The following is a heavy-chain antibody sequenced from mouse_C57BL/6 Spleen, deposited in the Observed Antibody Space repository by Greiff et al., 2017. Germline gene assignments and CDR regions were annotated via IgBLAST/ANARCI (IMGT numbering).Heavy chain of an antibody. D-gene: IGHD1-1*01. V-gene: IGHV1-64*01. J-gene: IGHJ4*01. CDR2: IHPNSGST. Sequence: QVQLQQPGAELVKPGASVKLSCKASGYTFTSYWMHWVKQRPGQGLEWIGMIHPNSGSTNYNEKFKSKATLTVDKSSSTAYMQLSSLTSEDSAVYYWARFDYYGSSYEGYYAMDYWGQGTSVTVSS. CDR1: GYTFTSYW. CDR3: ARFDYYGSSYEGYYAMDY.